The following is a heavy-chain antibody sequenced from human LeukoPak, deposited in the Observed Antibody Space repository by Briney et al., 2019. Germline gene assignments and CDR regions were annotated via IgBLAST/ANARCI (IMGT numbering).Heavy chain of an antibody. CDR1: GGSINGYY. CDR3: ARGSHYDFWSGYYYYMDV. Sequence: SETLSLTCTVSGGSINGYYWSWIRQSPGKGLESLGYIYYTGSTNYNPSLKSRVTISVDTSKNQFSLKLSSVTAADTAVYYCARGSHYDFWSGYYYYMDVWGKGTTVTVSS. J-gene: IGHJ6*03. CDR2: IYYTGST. D-gene: IGHD3-3*01. V-gene: IGHV4-59*01.